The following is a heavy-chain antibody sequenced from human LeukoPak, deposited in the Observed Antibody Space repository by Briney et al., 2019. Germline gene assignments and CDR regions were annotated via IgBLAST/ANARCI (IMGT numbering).Heavy chain of an antibody. Sequence: VASVKVSCKASGGTFSSYAISWVRQAPGQGLEWMGGTIPIFGTANYAQKFQGRVTITTDESTSTAYMELSSLRSEDTAVYYCASGLGYCSGGSCYQDAFDIWGQGTMVTVSS. CDR1: GGTFSSYA. CDR3: ASGLGYCSGGSCYQDAFDI. V-gene: IGHV1-69*05. CDR2: TIPIFGTA. J-gene: IGHJ3*02. D-gene: IGHD2-15*01.